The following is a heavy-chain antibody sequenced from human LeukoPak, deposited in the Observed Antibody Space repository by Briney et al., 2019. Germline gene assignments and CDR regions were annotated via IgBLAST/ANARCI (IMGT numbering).Heavy chain of an antibody. Sequence: SETLSLTCSVSGGSIDSYYWTWIRQPPGKGLEWLGYTYSSGSTTYNPSLQSRVTISVDTSRNQFSLKLTSVTTADTAIYYCARSATYDYVWGSYRYYDPWGQGTLVTVSS. CDR1: GGSIDSYY. V-gene: IGHV4-59*01. J-gene: IGHJ5*02. D-gene: IGHD3-16*02. CDR3: ARSATYDYVWGSYRYYDP. CDR2: TYSSGST.